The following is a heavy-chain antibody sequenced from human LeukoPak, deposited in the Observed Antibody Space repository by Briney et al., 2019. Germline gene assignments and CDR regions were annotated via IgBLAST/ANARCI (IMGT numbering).Heavy chain of an antibody. D-gene: IGHD6-13*01. J-gene: IGHJ5*02. CDR2: ISSRGGTI. V-gene: IGHV3-48*01. Sequence: PGGSLRLSCAASGFTFSSYIMNWVRQAPGKGLEWVSYISSRGGTIYYADSVKGRFTISRDNSKNTLYLQMNSLRAEDTAVYYCARDGAAAATGTWAWGQGTLVTVSS. CDR3: ARDGAAAATGTWA. CDR1: GFTFSSYI.